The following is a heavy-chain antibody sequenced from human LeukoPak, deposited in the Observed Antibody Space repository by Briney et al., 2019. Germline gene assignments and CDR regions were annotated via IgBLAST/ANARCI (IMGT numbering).Heavy chain of an antibody. CDR1: GFTFSGYA. Sequence: PGGSLRLSCAASGFTFSGYAMHWVRQAPGKGLEWVAVISYDGGNKYYADSVKGRFTISRDNSKNTLYLQMNSLRAEDTAVYYCAKESEVNWYMDVWGKGTTVTVSS. CDR2: ISYDGGNK. D-gene: IGHD1-20*01. J-gene: IGHJ6*03. CDR3: AKESEVNWYMDV. V-gene: IGHV3-30*04.